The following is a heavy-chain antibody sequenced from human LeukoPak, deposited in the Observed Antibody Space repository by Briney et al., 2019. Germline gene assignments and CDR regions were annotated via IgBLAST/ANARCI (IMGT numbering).Heavy chain of an antibody. CDR3: AREEQQLGKIDY. CDR1: GYTFTSHY. J-gene: IGHJ4*02. Sequence: ASVKVSRTASGYTFTSHYMHWVRQAPGQGLEWMGIINPSGGSTSYAQKFQGRVTMTRDTSTSTVYMELSSLRSEDTAVYYCAREEQQLGKIDYWGQGTLVTVSS. V-gene: IGHV1-46*01. D-gene: IGHD6-13*01. CDR2: INPSGGST.